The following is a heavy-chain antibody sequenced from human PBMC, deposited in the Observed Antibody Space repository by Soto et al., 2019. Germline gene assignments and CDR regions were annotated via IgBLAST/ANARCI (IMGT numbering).Heavy chain of an antibody. V-gene: IGHV3-33*01. CDR2: IWYDGSNK. CDR3: ARGPHRASGWYHN. D-gene: IGHD6-19*01. J-gene: IGHJ4*02. Sequence: PGGSLRLSCAASGFTFSSYGMHWVRQAPGKGLEWVAVIWYDGSNKYYADSVKGRFTISRDNSKNTLYLQMNSLRAEDTAVYYCARGPHRASGWYHNWGQGTLVTVSS. CDR1: GFTFSSYG.